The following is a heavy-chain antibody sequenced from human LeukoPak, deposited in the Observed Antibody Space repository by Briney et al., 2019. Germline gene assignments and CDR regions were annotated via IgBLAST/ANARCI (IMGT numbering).Heavy chain of an antibody. Sequence: GGSLRLSWAASGSTFSSYGMDWVRQAPGKGLEWVAVIWYDGSNKYYADSVTGRFHMSRDNSTNTLYLQMNSLRSEDTAVYDCASIAGGATDSFDYCGQGTLVTVSS. CDR2: IWYDGSNK. CDR1: GSTFSSYG. D-gene: IGHD5-12*01. CDR3: ASIAGGATDSFDY. J-gene: IGHJ4*02. V-gene: IGHV3-33*01.